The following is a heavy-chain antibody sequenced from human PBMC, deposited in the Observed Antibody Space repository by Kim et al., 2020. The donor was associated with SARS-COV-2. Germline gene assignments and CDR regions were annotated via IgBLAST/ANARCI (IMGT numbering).Heavy chain of an antibody. D-gene: IGHD6-13*01. CDR1: GYTFTSYA. J-gene: IGHJ6*02. V-gene: IGHV1-3*01. CDR2: INAGNGNT. Sequence: ASVKVSCKASGYTFTSYAMYWVRQAPGQRLEWMGWINAGNGNTKYSQKFQGRVTITRDTSASTAYMELSSLRSEDTAVYYCARISWSDKNYYYYGMDVWGQGTTVTVSS. CDR3: ARISWSDKNYYYYGMDV.